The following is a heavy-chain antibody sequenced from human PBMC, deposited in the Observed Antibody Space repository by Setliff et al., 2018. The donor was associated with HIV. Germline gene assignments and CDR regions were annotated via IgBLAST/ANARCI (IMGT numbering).Heavy chain of an antibody. J-gene: IGHJ4*02. CDR1: GFMFSSYW. CDR3: ARDLRSSHGSPNYFDY. D-gene: IGHD2-15*01. Sequence: GGSLRLSCAASGFMFSSYWMSWVRQAPGKGLEWISYISSSGTTIYYADSVKGRFTISRDNAKNSLYLEMNSLRAEETAVYYCARDLRSSHGSPNYFDYWGRGALVTVSS. V-gene: IGHV3-48*04. CDR2: ISSSGTTI.